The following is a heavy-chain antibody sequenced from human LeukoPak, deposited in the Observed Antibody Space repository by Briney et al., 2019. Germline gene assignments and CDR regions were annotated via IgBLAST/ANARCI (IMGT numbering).Heavy chain of an antibody. V-gene: IGHV1-24*01. D-gene: IGHD3-9*01. CDR2: FDPEDGET. CDR3: ATTWRDILTGYYPYYYGMDV. Sequence: GASVKVSCKVSGYTLTELSMHWVRQAPGKGLEWMGGFDPEDGETIYAQKFQGRVTMTEDTSTDTAYMELSSLRSEDTAVYYCATTWRDILTGYYPYYYGMDVWGQGTTVTVSS. J-gene: IGHJ6*02. CDR1: GYTLTELS.